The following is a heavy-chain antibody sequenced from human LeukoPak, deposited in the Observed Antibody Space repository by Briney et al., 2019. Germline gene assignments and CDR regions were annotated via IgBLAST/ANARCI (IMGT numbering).Heavy chain of an antibody. CDR2: ISYDGSNK. J-gene: IGHJ4*02. D-gene: IGHD6-19*01. Sequence: PGRSLRLSCAASGFTFSSYGMHWVRQAPGKGLEWVAVISYDGSNKYYADSVKGRFTISRDNSKNTLYLQMNSLRAEDTAVYYCAVSVGIAVAGTTPFDYWGQGTLVTVSS. CDR1: GFTFSSYG. CDR3: AVSVGIAVAGTTPFDY. V-gene: IGHV3-30*03.